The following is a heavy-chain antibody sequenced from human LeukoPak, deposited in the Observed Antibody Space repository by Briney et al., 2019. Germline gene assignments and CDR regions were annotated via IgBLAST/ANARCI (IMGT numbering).Heavy chain of an antibody. J-gene: IGHJ4*02. CDR1: DDSISSTNW. CDR2: IYHTGST. V-gene: IGHV4-4*02. CDR3: ARGLVTTGRSSFDN. Sequence: SETLSLTCAVSDDSISSTNWWHWVRQPPGKGLEWIGEIYHTGSTNNNPSLTSRVTISVDKSKNQFSLKLSSVTAADTAVYYCARGLVTTGRSSFDNWGQGTLVAVSS. D-gene: IGHD4-17*01.